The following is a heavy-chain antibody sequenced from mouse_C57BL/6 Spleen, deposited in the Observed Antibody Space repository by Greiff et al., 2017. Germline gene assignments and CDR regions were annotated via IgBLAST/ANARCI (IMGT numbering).Heavy chain of an antibody. V-gene: IGHV1-4*01. CDR1: GYTFTSYT. D-gene: IGHD3-2*02. CDR2: INPSSGYT. Sequence: QVQLKESGAELARPGASVKMSCKASGYTFTSYTMHWVKQRPGQGLEWIGYINPSSGYTKYNQKFKDKATLTADKSSSTAYMQLSSLTSEDSAVYYCARAQATLYAMDYWGQGTSVTVSS. CDR3: ARAQATLYAMDY. J-gene: IGHJ4*01.